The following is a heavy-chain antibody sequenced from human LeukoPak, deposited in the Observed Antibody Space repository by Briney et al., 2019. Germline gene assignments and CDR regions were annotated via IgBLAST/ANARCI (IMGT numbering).Heavy chain of an antibody. V-gene: IGHV4-4*07. CDR1: GGSISSYY. Sequence: PSETLSLTCTVSGGSISSYYWSWIRQPAGKGLEWIGRIFTSGSTNYNPSLKSRVTMSVDTSKNQFSLKLSSVTAADTAVYFCARESSWGFKFHYWGQGTLVTVSS. D-gene: IGHD3-16*01. CDR2: IFTSGST. J-gene: IGHJ4*02. CDR3: ARESSWGFKFHY.